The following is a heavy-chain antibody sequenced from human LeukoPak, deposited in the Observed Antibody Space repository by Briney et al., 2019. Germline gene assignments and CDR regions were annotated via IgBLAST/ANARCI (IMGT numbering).Heavy chain of an antibody. V-gene: IGHV1-69*05. D-gene: IGHD3-9*01. CDR3: ARTPYDILTGYYYYYYMDV. CDR1: GGTFSSYA. J-gene: IGHJ6*03. CDR2: IIPIFGTA. Sequence: ASVKVSCKASGGTFSSYAISWVRQAPGQGLEWMGGIIPIFGTANYAQKFQGRVTITTDESTSTAYMELSSLRSEDTAVYYCARTPYDILTGYYYYYYMDVWRKGTTVTVSS.